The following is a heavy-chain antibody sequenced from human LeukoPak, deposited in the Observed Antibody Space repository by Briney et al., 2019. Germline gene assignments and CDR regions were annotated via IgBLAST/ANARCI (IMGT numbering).Heavy chain of an antibody. CDR1: GFTFSSYA. J-gene: IGHJ4*02. Sequence: GGSLRLSCAASGFTFSSYAMHWVRQAPGKGLEWVAVISNDGSDKYFADSVKGRFSISRDNSKNTLYLQMSSLGAEDTAVYYCVKITSVTGGDCWGQGTRLTVSS. V-gene: IGHV3-30-3*02. D-gene: IGHD1-1*01. CDR3: VKITSVTGGDC. CDR2: ISNDGSDK.